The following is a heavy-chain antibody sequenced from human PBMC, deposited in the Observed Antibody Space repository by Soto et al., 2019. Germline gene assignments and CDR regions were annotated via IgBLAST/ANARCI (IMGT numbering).Heavy chain of an antibody. J-gene: IGHJ6*02. V-gene: IGHV1-2*02. Sequence: ASVKVSCKASGYTFTGYYMHWVRQAPGQGLEGMGWINPNSGGTNYAQKFQGRVTMTRDTSISTAYMELSRLRSDDTAVYYCARDRLRFLEWLPNLYYYYGMDVWGQGTTVTVSS. CDR2: INPNSGGT. D-gene: IGHD3-3*01. CDR1: GYTFTGYY. CDR3: ARDRLRFLEWLPNLYYYYGMDV.